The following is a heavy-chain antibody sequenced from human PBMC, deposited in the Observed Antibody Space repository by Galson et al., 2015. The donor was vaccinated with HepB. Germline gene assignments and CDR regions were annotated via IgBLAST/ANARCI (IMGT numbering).Heavy chain of an antibody. Sequence: SLRLSCAASGFTLTSYGMHWVRQAPGKGLEWVAVMWYDGSNKYYADSVKGRFTISRDNYKNTLFLQMSSLRAEDTAVYYCARDDNTRWYVLDFWGQAPLVPVSS. V-gene: IGHV3-33*01. D-gene: IGHD6-13*01. J-gene: IGHJ4*02. CDR3: ARDDNTRWYVLDF. CDR1: GFTLTSYG. CDR2: MWYDGSNK.